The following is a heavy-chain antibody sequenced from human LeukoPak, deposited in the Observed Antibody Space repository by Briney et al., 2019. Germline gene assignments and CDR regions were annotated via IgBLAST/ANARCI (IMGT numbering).Heavy chain of an antibody. Sequence: PSETLSLTCTVSGGSISSSSYYWGWIRQPPGKGLEWIGSIYYSGSTYYNPSLKSRVTISVDTSKNQFSLKLSSVTAADTAVYYCATSTATAMVPFDYWGQGTLVTVSS. CDR3: ATSTATAMVPFDY. V-gene: IGHV4-39*01. CDR2: IYYSGST. D-gene: IGHD5-18*01. J-gene: IGHJ4*02. CDR1: GGSISSSSYY.